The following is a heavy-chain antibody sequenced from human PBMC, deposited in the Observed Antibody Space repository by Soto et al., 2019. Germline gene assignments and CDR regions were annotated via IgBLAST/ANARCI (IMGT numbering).Heavy chain of an antibody. CDR1: GYTFTSHD. V-gene: IGHV1-8*01. Sequence: QVQLVQSGAEVKKSGASVKVSCKASGYTFTSHDINWVRQATGQGLEWMGWMNPNSGNTGYAQKGQARVTMTRNTSISTAYMELSSLTSEDTAVYYCARWDYGYYARFDYWGHGTLVTVSS. D-gene: IGHD4-17*01. CDR3: ARWDYGYYARFDY. J-gene: IGHJ4*01. CDR2: MNPNSGNT.